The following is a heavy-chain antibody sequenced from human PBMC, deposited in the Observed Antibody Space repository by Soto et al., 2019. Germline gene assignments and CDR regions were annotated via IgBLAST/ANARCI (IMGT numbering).Heavy chain of an antibody. CDR2: IYYSGST. J-gene: IGHJ4*02. CDR3: ASMGYHYGSGSYPLDY. Sequence: PSETLSLTCTVSGGSISSYYWRWIRQPPGKGLEWIGYIYYSGSTNYNPSLKSRVTISLDTSKNQFSLNLRSVTAADTAVYYCASMGYHYGSGSYPLDYWGQGTLVTVSS. D-gene: IGHD3-10*01. V-gene: IGHV4-59*08. CDR1: GGSISSYY.